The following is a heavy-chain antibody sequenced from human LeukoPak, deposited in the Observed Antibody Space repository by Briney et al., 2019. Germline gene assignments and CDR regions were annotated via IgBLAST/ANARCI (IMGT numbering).Heavy chain of an antibody. V-gene: IGHV4-39*02. CDR2: IYYSGST. J-gene: IGHJ4*02. D-gene: IGHD1/OR15-1a*01. CDR1: GGSISSSSYY. CDR3: AKDSPVKKQPKSHFDY. Sequence: SETLSLTCTVSGGSISSSSYYWGWIRQPPGKGLEWIGSIYYSGSTYYNPSLKSRVTISVDTSKNQFSLKLSSVTAADTAVYYCAKDSPVKKQPKSHFDYWGQGTLVTVSS.